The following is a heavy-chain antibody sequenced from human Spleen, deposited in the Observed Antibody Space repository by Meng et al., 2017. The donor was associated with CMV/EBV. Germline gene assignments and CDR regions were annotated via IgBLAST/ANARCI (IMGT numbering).Heavy chain of an antibody. Sequence: CKTSGYTFTSYDISWVRQAPGQGLEWMGWISAYNANTKYAQKFQGRVTMTIDTSTRTAYMELRSLTSDDTAVYYCARDGGNLDWFDPWGQGTLVTVSS. V-gene: IGHV1-18*01. CDR3: ARDGGNLDWFDP. D-gene: IGHD4-23*01. J-gene: IGHJ5*02. CDR1: GYTFTSYD. CDR2: ISAYNANT.